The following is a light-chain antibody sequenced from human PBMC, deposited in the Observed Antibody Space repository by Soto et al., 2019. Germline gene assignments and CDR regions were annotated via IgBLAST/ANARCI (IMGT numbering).Light chain of an antibody. J-gene: IGLJ1*01. CDR1: SSDVGGYNY. CDR2: DVS. V-gene: IGLV2-11*01. CDR3: CSYAGSYTYV. Sequence: QPALTQPASVSGSPGQSITISCTETSSDVGGYNYVSWYQQHPGKAPKFMIYDVSKRPSGVPDRFSGSKSGNTASLTISGLQAEDEADYYCCSYAGSYTYVFGTGTKVTVL.